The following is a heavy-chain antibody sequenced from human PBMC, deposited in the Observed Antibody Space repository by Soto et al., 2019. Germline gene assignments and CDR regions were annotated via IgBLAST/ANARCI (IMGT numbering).Heavy chain of an antibody. CDR1: GFTFSDYY. J-gene: IGHJ4*02. D-gene: IGHD3-22*01. Sequence: PGGSLRLSCAASGFTFSDYYINWIRQAPGKGLEWVSYISSSGSTVDYADSVKGRFTISRDNAKNSLYLQMNSLRAEDTAVYYCARDWGFFDSSGYYPFYSDCWGKGVPVTGSS. V-gene: IGHV3-11*01. CDR2: ISSSGSTV. CDR3: ARDWGFFDSSGYYPFYSDC.